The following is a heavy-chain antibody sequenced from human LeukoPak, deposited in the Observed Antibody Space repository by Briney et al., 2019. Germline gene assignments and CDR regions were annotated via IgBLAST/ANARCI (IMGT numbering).Heavy chain of an antibody. CDR2: IYPGDSDT. CDR1: GYSFTHYR. CDR3: ARRIAIFGDGNWFDS. Sequence: PGESLKISCKGSGYSFTHYRIGWVRQMPGKGLEWMGVIYPGDSDTRYGPSFQGQVTISADESIGTAYLQWSSLKSSDTAMYYCARRIAIFGDGNWFDSWGQGTLVTVSS. D-gene: IGHD3-3*01. V-gene: IGHV5-51*01. J-gene: IGHJ5*01.